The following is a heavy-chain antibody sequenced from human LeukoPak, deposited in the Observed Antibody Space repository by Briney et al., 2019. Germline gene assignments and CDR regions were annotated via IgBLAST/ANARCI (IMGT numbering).Heavy chain of an antibody. J-gene: IGHJ3*02. V-gene: IGHV4-4*09. CDR1: GGSISSYY. CDR2: IYTSGST. CDR3: ARHRRIVGVTRGVDAFDI. D-gene: IGHD1-26*01. Sequence: SETLSLTRTVSGGSISSYYWSWIRQPPGKGLEWIGYIYTSGSTNYNPSLKSRVTISVDTSKNQFSLKLSSVTAADTAVYYCARHRRIVGVTRGVDAFDIWGQGTMVTVSS.